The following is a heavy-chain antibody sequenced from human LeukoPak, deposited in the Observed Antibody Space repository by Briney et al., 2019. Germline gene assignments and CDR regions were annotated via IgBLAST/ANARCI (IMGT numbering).Heavy chain of an antibody. J-gene: IGHJ5*02. V-gene: IGHV4-34*01. D-gene: IGHD3-22*01. CDR1: GGSFSGYY. Sequence: SETLSLTCAVYGGSFSGYYWSWIRQPPGKGLEWIGEINHSGSTNYNPSLKSRVTISVDTSKNQFSLKLSSVTAADTAVYYCARGLKLYYYDSSGYWFDPWGEGTLVTVSS. CDR2: INHSGST. CDR3: ARGLKLYYYDSSGYWFDP.